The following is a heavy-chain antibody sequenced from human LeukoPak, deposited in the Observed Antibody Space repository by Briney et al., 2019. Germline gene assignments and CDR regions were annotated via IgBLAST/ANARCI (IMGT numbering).Heavy chain of an antibody. J-gene: IGHJ5*02. Sequence: PGGSLRLSCAASGFTFSSYWMSWVRQAPGKGLEWVAFIRYDGSNKYYADSVKGRFTISRDNSKNTLYLQMNSLRAEDTAVYYCAKPFYCSSTSCYHWFDPWGQGTLVTVSS. CDR1: GFTFSSYW. CDR2: IRYDGSNK. D-gene: IGHD2-2*01. CDR3: AKPFYCSSTSCYHWFDP. V-gene: IGHV3-30*02.